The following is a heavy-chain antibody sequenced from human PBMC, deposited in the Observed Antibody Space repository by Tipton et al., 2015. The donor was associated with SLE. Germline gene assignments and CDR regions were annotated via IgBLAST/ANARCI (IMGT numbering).Heavy chain of an antibody. J-gene: IGHJ4*02. V-gene: IGHV4-59*12. CDR2: IYYSGST. Sequence: TLSLTCTVSGGSISSYYWSWIRQPPGKGLEWLGYIYYSGSTNYNPSLKSRVTISVDTSKNQFSLKLSSVTAADTAVYYCAREGRWLQVDYWGQGTLVTVSS. D-gene: IGHD5-24*01. CDR1: GGSISSYY. CDR3: AREGRWLQVDY.